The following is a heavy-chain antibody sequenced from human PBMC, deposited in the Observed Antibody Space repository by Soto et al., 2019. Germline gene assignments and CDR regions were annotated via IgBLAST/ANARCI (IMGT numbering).Heavy chain of an antibody. D-gene: IGHD2-15*01. CDR3: ASGRVGSTCRNYYGMDV. V-gene: IGHV1-18*01. CDR1: GGTFSSYG. CDR2: ISAYNGNT. J-gene: IGHJ6*02. Sequence: ASVKVSCKASGGTFSSYGISWVRQAPGQGLEWMGWISAYNGNTNYAQKLQGRVTMTTDTSTSTAYMELRSLGSDDTAVYYCASGRVGSTCRNYYGMDVWGQGTTVTVSS.